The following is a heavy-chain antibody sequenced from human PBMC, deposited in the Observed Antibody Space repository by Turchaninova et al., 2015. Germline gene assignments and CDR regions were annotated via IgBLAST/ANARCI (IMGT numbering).Heavy chain of an antibody. D-gene: IGHD4-17*01. CDR1: GGSISRGGYS. CDR3: ARKTTDDDSFDI. V-gene: IGHV4-30-2*01. CDR2: MYQSGST. Sequence: QLQLQESGSGLVTPSQTLSLTCAVSGGSISRGGYSWRWIRQPPGKGLEWLGYMYQSGSTYYNPSLKSRVTISGDRSKNQFSLEVSSVTAADTAIYYCARKTTDDDSFDIWGQGTLVTVSS. J-gene: IGHJ3*02.